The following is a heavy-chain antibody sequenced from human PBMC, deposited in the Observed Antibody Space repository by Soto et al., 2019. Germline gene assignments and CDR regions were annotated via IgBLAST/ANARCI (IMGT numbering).Heavy chain of an antibody. D-gene: IGHD6-13*01. V-gene: IGHV5-51*01. J-gene: IGHJ6*02. CDR2: IYPGDSGT. CDR3: ARGPDRQLAYCYYYGMDV. CDR1: GYSFTSYW. Sequence: LGESLKISCKGSGYSFTSYWIGWVRQMPGKGLEWMGIIYPGDSGTRYSPSFQGQVTISADKSISTAYLQWSSLKASDTAMYYCARGPDRQLAYCYYYGMDVWGQGTTVTVSS.